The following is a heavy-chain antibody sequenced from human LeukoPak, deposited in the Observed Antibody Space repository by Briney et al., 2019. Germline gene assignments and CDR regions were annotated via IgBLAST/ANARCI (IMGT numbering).Heavy chain of an antibody. CDR3: ARFVDTAMAYYFDY. J-gene: IGHJ4*02. Sequence: KPSETLSLTCTVSGGSISSSSYYWGWIRQPPGKGLEWIGSIYYSGSTYYNPSLKSRVTISVDTSKNQFSLKLSSVIAADTAVYYCARFVDTAMAYYFDYWGQGTLVTVSS. CDR1: GGSISSSSYY. V-gene: IGHV4-39*01. CDR2: IYYSGST. D-gene: IGHD5-18*01.